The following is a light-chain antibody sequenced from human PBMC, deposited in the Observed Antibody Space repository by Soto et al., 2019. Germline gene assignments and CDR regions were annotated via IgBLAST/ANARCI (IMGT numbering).Light chain of an antibody. Sequence: EVVMTQSPAPLSVSPGDTATLSCRASQSVSSNLAWYQQRPGQAPRLLIYGASSRTTGIPARFSGNGSATEFTLTISSLQSADFALYFCQQYDNWPYTFAQGTKLHLK. J-gene: IGKJ2*01. CDR2: GAS. CDR1: QSVSSN. CDR3: QQYDNWPYT. V-gene: IGKV3-15*01.